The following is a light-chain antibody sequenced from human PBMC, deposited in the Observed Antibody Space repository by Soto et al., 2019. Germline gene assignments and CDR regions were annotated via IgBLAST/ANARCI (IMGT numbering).Light chain of an antibody. CDR3: QQYETYSGT. Sequence: DIQMTQSPSSLSASVGDRVTITSRASQMINTWLAWYQQKPGKAPKLVIYRASNLVNGVPSRFSGSGSGTEFTLTISSLQPDDFSIYYCQQYETYSGTFGPGTKVDL. CDR1: QMINTW. CDR2: RAS. V-gene: IGKV1-5*03. J-gene: IGKJ3*01.